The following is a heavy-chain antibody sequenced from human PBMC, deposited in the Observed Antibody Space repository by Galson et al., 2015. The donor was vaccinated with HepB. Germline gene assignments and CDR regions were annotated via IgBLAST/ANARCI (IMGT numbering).Heavy chain of an antibody. V-gene: IGHV3-7*03. CDR1: GFTFSSYW. D-gene: IGHD3-10*01. Sequence: LRLSCAASGFTFSSYWMSWVRQAPGKGLEWVANIKQDGSEKYYVDSVKGRFTISRDNAKNSLYLQMNSLRAEDTAVYYCARDISRGLNWFDPWGQGTLVTVSS. CDR3: ARDISRGLNWFDP. J-gene: IGHJ5*02. CDR2: IKQDGSEK.